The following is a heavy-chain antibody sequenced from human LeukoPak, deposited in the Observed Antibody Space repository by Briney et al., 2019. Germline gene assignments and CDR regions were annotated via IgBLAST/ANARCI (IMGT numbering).Heavy chain of an antibody. V-gene: IGHV3-21*01. Sequence: GGSLRLSCAASGFTFSSYSMNWVRQAPGKGLEWVSSISSSSSYIYYADSVKGRFTISRDNAKNSLYLQMDSLGAEDTAVYYCARDGAMAGAFDIWGQGTMVTVSS. CDR1: GFTFSSYS. J-gene: IGHJ3*02. D-gene: IGHD5-18*01. CDR2: ISSSSSYI. CDR3: ARDGAMAGAFDI.